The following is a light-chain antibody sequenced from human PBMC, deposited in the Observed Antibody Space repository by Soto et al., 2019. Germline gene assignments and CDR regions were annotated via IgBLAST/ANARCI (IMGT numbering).Light chain of an antibody. V-gene: IGKV3-20*01. Sequence: EIVLTQSPGTLSLSPGERATLSCRASQSVSSSYLAWYQQKPGQAPRLLIYGAYSRATGIPDRFSGSGSGTDFTLTISRLEHEDVAVYYWQQYGSSPPLTFGGGTKVEIK. J-gene: IGKJ4*01. CDR3: QQYGSSPPLT. CDR1: QSVSSSY. CDR2: GAY.